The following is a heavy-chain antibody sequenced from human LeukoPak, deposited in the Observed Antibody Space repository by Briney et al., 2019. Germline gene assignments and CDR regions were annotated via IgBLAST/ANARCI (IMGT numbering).Heavy chain of an antibody. CDR2: IHHSGDT. V-gene: IGHV4-34*01. CDR1: GESMIGHY. Sequence: SETLSLTCAVYGESMIGHYWTWIRQPPGKRPEWIGEIHHSGDTNSNPSLKNRVTMSIDMSKNQFSLKVKSVTAADTAVYYCVRATANGSGRAYDHWAQGNLVPVSS. J-gene: IGHJ4*02. CDR3: VRATANGSGRAYDH. D-gene: IGHD3-10*01.